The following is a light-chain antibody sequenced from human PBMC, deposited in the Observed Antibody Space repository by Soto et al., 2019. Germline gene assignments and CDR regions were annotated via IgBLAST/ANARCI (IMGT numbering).Light chain of an antibody. CDR1: QSVSSN. J-gene: IGKJ3*01. V-gene: IGKV3-15*01. CDR2: DAS. Sequence: ETVMTQSPATLYVSPGERPTLSCRASQSVSSNLAWYQQKPGQAPRLLIYDASTRATGIPARFSGSGSGTEFTLTISSLQSEDFAVYYCQQYNTWPLTFGPGTKVDLK. CDR3: QQYNTWPLT.